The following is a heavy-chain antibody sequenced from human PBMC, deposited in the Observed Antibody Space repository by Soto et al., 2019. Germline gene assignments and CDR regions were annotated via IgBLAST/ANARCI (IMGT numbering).Heavy chain of an antibody. V-gene: IGHV1-18*01. Sequence: ASVKVSCKASGYTFISYGISWVRQAPGQGLEWMGWISAYNGNTNYAQKLQGRVTMTTDTSTSTAYMELRSLRSDDTAVYYCARTYPITDYYYYYMDVWGKGTTVTVSS. D-gene: IGHD1-20*01. CDR1: GYTFISYG. J-gene: IGHJ6*03. CDR3: ARTYPITDYYYYYMDV. CDR2: ISAYNGNT.